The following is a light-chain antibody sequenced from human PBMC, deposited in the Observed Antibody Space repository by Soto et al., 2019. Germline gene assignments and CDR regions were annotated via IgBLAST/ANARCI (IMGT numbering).Light chain of an antibody. CDR3: QQYDIPALT. V-gene: IGKV1-33*01. CDR1: QDISNY. J-gene: IGKJ4*01. Sequence: DIQMTQSPSSLSASVGDRVTITCQASQDISNYLNWYQQKPGKAPKLLIYDASNLETGVPSRFSGSGSGTDFTFTISSLQPEDIATYYCQQYDIPALTFGGGTKVEIK. CDR2: DAS.